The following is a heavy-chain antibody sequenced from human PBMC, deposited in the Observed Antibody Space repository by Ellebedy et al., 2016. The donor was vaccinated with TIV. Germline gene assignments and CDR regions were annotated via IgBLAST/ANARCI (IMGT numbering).Heavy chain of an antibody. V-gene: IGHV3-48*04. D-gene: IGHD4-17*01. CDR1: GFIFSSYS. J-gene: IGHJ4*02. CDR2: ISTSSSMK. CDR3: ARRVGDSGIIGDS. Sequence: GGSLRLSXAASGFIFSSYSMIWVRQAPGKGLEWVSYISTSSSMKYYAESVQGRFTISRDNAKNSVYLQMDSLRAEDTGVYYCARRVGDSGIIGDSWGQGTPVTVSS.